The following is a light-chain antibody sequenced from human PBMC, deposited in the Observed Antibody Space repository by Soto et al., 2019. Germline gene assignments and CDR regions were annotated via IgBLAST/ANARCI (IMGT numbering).Light chain of an antibody. CDR3: QQYDSSPDT. J-gene: IGKJ2*01. Sequence: EIVLTQSPATLSLSPGERATLSCGASQSVSSNYSAWYQQKPGLAPRLLICDASTTAAIIPDRFSGSGSGTDFTLNISGLEAEDFAVYYCQQYDSSPDTFGQGTKLEIK. CDR2: DAS. CDR1: QSVSSNY. V-gene: IGKV3D-20*01.